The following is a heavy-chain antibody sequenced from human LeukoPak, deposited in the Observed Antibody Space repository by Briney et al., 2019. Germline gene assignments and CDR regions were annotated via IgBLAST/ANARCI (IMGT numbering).Heavy chain of an antibody. V-gene: IGHV4-4*07. CDR2: IYTSGST. CDR3: ARGDTMIVVVD. J-gene: IGHJ4*02. CDR1: GGSNSSYY. Sequence: SETLSLTCTVSGGSNSSYYWSWVRQPAGKGLEWIGRIYTSGSTNYNPSLKSRVTISVDTSKNQFSLKLGAVTAADTAVYYCARGDTMIVVVDWGQGTLVTVSS. D-gene: IGHD3-22*01.